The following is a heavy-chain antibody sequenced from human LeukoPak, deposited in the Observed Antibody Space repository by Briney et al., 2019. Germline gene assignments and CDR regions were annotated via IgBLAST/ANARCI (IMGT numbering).Heavy chain of an antibody. J-gene: IGHJ3*02. CDR2: IYSGGTT. Sequence: GSLRLSCAASGFTVSSNYMTWVRQAPGKGLEWVSIIYSGGTTYYADSVKGRSTISRDNSKNTLYLQMNSLRVEDTAVYYCAGPTSGQSFDIWGQGTMVTVSS. CDR3: AGPTSGQSFDI. V-gene: IGHV3-53*01. CDR1: GFTVSSNY. D-gene: IGHD6-19*01.